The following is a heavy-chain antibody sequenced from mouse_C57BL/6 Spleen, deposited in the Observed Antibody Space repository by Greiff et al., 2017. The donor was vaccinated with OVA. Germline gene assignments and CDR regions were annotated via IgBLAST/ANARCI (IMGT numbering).Heavy chain of an antibody. CDR1: GFSLTSYA. CDR2: IWTGGGT. CDR3: ARNRRLELRSSAGYFDV. D-gene: IGHD1-1*01. Sequence: VQRVESGPGLVAPSQRLSITCTVSGFSLTSYAISWVRQPPGKGLEWLGVIWTGGGTNYNSAPQSSLSISQDNPKSQVFLKMNSLQTDDTARYYCARNRRLELRSSAGYFDVWGTGTTVTVSA. J-gene: IGHJ1*03. V-gene: IGHV2-9-1*01.